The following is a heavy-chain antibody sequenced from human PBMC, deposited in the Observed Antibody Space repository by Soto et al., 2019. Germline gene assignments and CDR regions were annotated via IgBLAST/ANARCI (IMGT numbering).Heavy chain of an antibody. CDR1: GYAFSTSW. D-gene: IGHD3-22*01. V-gene: IGHV5-51*01. CDR2: IFPDDSDT. CDR3: ATTHYCDSVHSSYYHGLDV. Sequence: PGESLKISCQAFGYAFSTSWIGWVRQMPGKGLEWMAIIFPDDSDTRYSPSFQGRVTISADKSRSTAYLQWSSLQASDTAIYYCATTHYCDSVHSSYYHGLDVWGQGTTVTVSS. J-gene: IGHJ6*02.